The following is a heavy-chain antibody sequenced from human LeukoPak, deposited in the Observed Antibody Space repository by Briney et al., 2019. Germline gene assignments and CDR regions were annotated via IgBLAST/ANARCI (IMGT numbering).Heavy chain of an antibody. D-gene: IGHD2-2*01. Sequence: ASVKASCKASGYTFTSYGISWVRQAPGQGLEWMGWISAYNGNTNYAQELQGRVTMTTDTSTSTVYMELRSVRSDDTDVYYCARVGLGYCSSTSCYEFDYWREGTLVTVSS. J-gene: IGHJ4*02. V-gene: IGHV1-18*04. CDR2: ISAYNGNT. CDR1: GYTFTSYG. CDR3: ARVGLGYCSSTSCYEFDY.